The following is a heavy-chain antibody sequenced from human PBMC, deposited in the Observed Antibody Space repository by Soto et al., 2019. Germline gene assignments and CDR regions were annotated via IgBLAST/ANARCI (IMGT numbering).Heavy chain of an antibody. D-gene: IGHD3-3*01. J-gene: IGHJ6*02. V-gene: IGHV1-69*13. CDR3: ARADYYYFWRGIPTLNKHYYFGLDV. CDR1: GGTFSSYA. Sequence: GASVKVSCKASGGTFSSYAISWVRQAPGQGLEWMGGIIPIFGTANYAQEFQSRVTMTADESTSTAYMELSSLRSEDTAVYYCARADYYYFWRGIPTLNKHYYFGLDVWGQGTTVTVSS. CDR2: IIPIFGTA.